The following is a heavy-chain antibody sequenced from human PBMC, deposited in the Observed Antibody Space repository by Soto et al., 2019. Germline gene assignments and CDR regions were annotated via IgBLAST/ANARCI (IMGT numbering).Heavy chain of an antibody. D-gene: IGHD3-16*01. CDR2: TYYRSKWYY. V-gene: IGHV6-1*01. CDR1: GGKESRSRAG. Sequence: PTDSLTGARRGGKESRSRAGPNWKRKNPSRGLEWLGRTYYRSKWYYTYAVSVKSRIIIDPDTSKNQFSLQLNSVTPEDTAVYFCARGSEDDVSAHYVMDVRVKGTTVTVTS. CDR3: ARGSEDDVSAHYVMDV. J-gene: IGHJ6*03.